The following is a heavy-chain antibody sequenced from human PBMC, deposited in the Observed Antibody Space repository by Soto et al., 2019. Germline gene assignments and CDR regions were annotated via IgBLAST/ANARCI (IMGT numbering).Heavy chain of an antibody. Sequence: ASVKVSCKASGGTFSSYAISWVRQAPGQGLEWMGGIIPIFGTANYAQRFQGRVTITADESTSTAYMELSSLRSEDTAVYYCARDQGTGTTNFDYWGQRTQVTVSS. CDR3: ARDQGTGTTNFDY. D-gene: IGHD1-1*01. CDR2: IIPIFGTA. J-gene: IGHJ4*02. V-gene: IGHV1-69*13. CDR1: GGTFSSYA.